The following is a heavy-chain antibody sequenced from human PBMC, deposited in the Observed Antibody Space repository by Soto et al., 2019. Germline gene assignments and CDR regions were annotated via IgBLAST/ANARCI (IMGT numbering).Heavy chain of an antibody. D-gene: IGHD2-15*01. CDR3: ANDRSGGSLDY. J-gene: IGHJ4*02. CDR1: GFTFSSYG. CDR2: IWYDGSNK. Sequence: QVQLVESGGGVVQPGRSLRLSCAASGFTFSSYGMHWVRQAPGKGLEWVAVIWYDGSNKYYADSVKGRFTISRDNSKNTMYLQMNSLRAEDTAVYYCANDRSGGSLDYWGQGTLVTVSS. V-gene: IGHV3-33*06.